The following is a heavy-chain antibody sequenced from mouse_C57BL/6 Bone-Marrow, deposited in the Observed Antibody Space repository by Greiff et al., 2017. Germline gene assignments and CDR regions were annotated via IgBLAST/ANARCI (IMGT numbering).Heavy chain of an antibody. CDR2: IYPGDGDT. D-gene: IGHD1-1*01. Sequence: VQLQQSGPELVKPGASVKISCKASGYAFRSSWLNWVKQRPGKGLEWIGRIYPGDGDTNYNGKFKGKATLTADKSSSTAYMHLRSLTSEDSAVYFCANYVSPFADWGQGTLGTVSA. CDR3: ANYVSPFAD. J-gene: IGHJ3*01. V-gene: IGHV1-82*01. CDR1: GYAFRSSW.